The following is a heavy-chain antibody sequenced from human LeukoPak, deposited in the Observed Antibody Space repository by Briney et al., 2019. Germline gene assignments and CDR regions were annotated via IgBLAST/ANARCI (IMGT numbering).Heavy chain of an antibody. V-gene: IGHV3-23*01. D-gene: IGHD3-22*01. J-gene: IGHJ4*02. CDR1: GFTFSSCA. CDR3: AKTNGYYSG. Sequence: TGGSLRLSCAASGFTFSSCAMNWVRQSPGKGLEWVSAISGSGGSTYYADSLRGRFTISRHNYRNTLYLQMNSLRAEDTAVYYCAKTNGYYSGWGQRTLVTISS. CDR2: ISGSGGST.